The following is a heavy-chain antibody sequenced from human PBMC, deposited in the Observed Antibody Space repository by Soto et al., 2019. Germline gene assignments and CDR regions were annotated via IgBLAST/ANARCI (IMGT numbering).Heavy chain of an antibody. D-gene: IGHD1-26*01. Sequence: ASGKVCCKASGYTFTRYAVHWVRQAPGQRLEWMGWINAGNGNTKYSQKFQGRVTITRDTSASTAYMELSSLRSEDTAVYYCPRAGGGSMAPLYYFDYWGQGTLVTVSS. CDR2: INAGNGNT. V-gene: IGHV1-3*01. J-gene: IGHJ4*02. CDR3: PRAGGGSMAPLYYFDY. CDR1: GYTFTRYA.